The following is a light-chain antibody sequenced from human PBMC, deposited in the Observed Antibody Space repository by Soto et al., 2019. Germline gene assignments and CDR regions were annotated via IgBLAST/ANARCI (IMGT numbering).Light chain of an antibody. CDR2: DAS. V-gene: IGKV1-5*01. J-gene: IGKJ1*01. CDR3: QQYPNYPRT. CDR1: ESIRTW. Sequence: DIQMTQSPSTLSASIGDRVTITCRASESIRTWLAWYQHKPGKAPKFLIYDASSLESGVPSRFSGSGSGTEFTLTTSNLQPDDFATYFCQQYPNYPRTFGQGTKVDIX.